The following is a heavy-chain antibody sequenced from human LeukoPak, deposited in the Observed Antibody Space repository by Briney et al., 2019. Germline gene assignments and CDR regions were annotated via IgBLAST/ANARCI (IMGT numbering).Heavy chain of an antibody. CDR2: ISGSGGST. D-gene: IGHD5-12*01. CDR3: AKGTYSTVAIYYFVY. CDR1: GFTFSGYA. Sequence: PGGSLRLSCAASGFTFSGYAMSWVRQAPGKGLEWVSSISGSGGSTYYADSVKGRFTISRDHSKNTLYLQMNSLRAEDTAVYYCAKGTYSTVAIYYFVYWGQGTLVTVSS. J-gene: IGHJ4*02. V-gene: IGHV3-23*01.